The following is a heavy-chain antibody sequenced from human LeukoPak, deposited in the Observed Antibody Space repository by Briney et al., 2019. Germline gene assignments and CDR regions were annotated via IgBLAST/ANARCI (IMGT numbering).Heavy chain of an antibody. D-gene: IGHD3-10*01. CDR2: ISGNGGRT. Sequence: GGSLRLSCAASGFTFNNYAMSWVRQVPGKGLEWVAAISGNGGRTYYRDSVKGRFTISRDNPNNTLYLLMNSLGAEDTALYYCAKEQTSSGYFDYWGQGTLVTVSS. J-gene: IGHJ4*02. CDR1: GFTFNNYA. CDR3: AKEQTSSGYFDY. V-gene: IGHV3-23*01.